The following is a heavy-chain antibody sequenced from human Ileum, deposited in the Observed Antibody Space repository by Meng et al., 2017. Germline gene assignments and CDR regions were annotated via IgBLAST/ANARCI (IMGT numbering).Heavy chain of an antibody. D-gene: IGHD3-22*01. CDR3: ARLLDSSDWGWFDP. CDR1: GGSISSHY. V-gene: IGHV4-59*08. J-gene: IGHJ5*02. Sequence: QVQLQESGPGLVKPSETLALTCSVSGGSISSHYWTWIRQPPGKGLEYVGYIYYRGGASYNPSLRSRVTMSVDTSKNQFSLNLSSVTAADTAVYYCARLLDSSDWGWFDPWGQGTLVTVSS. CDR2: IYYRGGA.